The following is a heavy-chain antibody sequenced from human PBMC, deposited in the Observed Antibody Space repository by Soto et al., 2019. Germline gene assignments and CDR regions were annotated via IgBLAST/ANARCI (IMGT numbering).Heavy chain of an antibody. D-gene: IGHD1-1*01. Sequence: SETLSLTCSVSGGSISSSPNSWGWIRQPPGKGLEWIGSIYNSGSTYYNPSLRSRLTISVDTPENQFSLKLSSATAADTAVYYCARVERGTATTVVDAFDIWGPGTMVTVSS. CDR1: GGSISSSPNS. CDR3: ARVERGTATTVVDAFDI. V-gene: IGHV4-39*01. J-gene: IGHJ3*02. CDR2: IYNSGST.